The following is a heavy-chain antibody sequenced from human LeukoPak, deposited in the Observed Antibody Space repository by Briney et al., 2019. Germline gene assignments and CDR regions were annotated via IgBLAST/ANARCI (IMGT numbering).Heavy chain of an antibody. CDR2: ISGSGGST. Sequence: PGGSLRLSCAASGFTFSSYWMSWVRQAPGKGLEWVSAISGSGGSTYYADSVKGRFTISRDNSKNTLYLQMNSLRAEDTAVYYCAKTTSSSSWYKGFDYWGRGTLVTVSS. CDR1: GFTFSSYW. V-gene: IGHV3-23*01. CDR3: AKTTSSSSWYKGFDY. D-gene: IGHD6-13*01. J-gene: IGHJ4*02.